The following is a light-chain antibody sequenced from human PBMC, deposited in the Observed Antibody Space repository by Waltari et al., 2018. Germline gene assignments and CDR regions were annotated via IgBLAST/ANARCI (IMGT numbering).Light chain of an antibody. CDR3: QQHNGHPLT. J-gene: IGKJ4*01. CDR1: QTISSY. V-gene: IGKV1-17*03. CDR2: GAY. Sequence: DIQMTQSPSSLSASVGDRVTITCRASQTISSYLAWYQQKPGKVPKLLIYGAYSLESGVPSRFSGSGSGTEFTLTISSLQPEDFATYYCQQHNGHPLTFGGGTKVEI.